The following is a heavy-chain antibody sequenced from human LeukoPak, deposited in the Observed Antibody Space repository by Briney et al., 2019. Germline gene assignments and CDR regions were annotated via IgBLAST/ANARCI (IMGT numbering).Heavy chain of an antibody. Sequence: GASVKVPCKASGYIFTSYGISWVRQAPGQGLEWMGWVSTYNGITSYAQKLQDRVTMTTDTSTSTAYMELRSLRSDDTAVYYCARDWYCSGGRCYDVFDIWGQGTMVTVSS. J-gene: IGHJ3*02. V-gene: IGHV1-18*01. D-gene: IGHD2-15*01. CDR3: ARDWYCSGGRCYDVFDI. CDR2: VSTYNGIT. CDR1: GYIFTSYG.